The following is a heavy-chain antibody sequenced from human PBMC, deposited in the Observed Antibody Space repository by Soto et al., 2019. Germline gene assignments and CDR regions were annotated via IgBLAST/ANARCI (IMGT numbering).Heavy chain of an antibody. Sequence: SETLSLTCAVYGGSFSGYYWSWIRQPPGKGLEWIGEINHSGSTNYNPSLKSRVTISVDTSKNQFSLKLSSMTAADTAVYYCARGSSIAARFPYYFDYWGQGTRGTVSS. CDR2: INHSGST. J-gene: IGHJ4*02. CDR1: GGSFSGYY. D-gene: IGHD6-6*01. CDR3: ARGSSIAARFPYYFDY. V-gene: IGHV4-34*01.